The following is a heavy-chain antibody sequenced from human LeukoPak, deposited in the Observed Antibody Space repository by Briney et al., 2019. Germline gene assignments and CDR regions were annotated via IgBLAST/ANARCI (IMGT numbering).Heavy chain of an antibody. V-gene: IGHV3-21*04. CDR3: ARDRQFRLHDP. CDR1: GVTFSDSA. J-gene: IGHJ5*02. Sequence: VGSLRLSCAASGVTFSDSAMTWVRQVPVKGLEWVSSISSSGSYIYYADSVKGRFTISRDNAKSSLYLEMNSLSADDTAMYYCARDRQFRLHDPWGHGILVTVSS. CDR2: ISSSGSYI. D-gene: IGHD3-16*01.